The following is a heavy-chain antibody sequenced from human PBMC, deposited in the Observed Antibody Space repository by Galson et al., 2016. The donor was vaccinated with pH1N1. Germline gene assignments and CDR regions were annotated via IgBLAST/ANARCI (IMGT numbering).Heavy chain of an antibody. CDR2: IIPIFDTS. CDR3: ARNMHLYCSSASCRVFYFDS. Sequence: SVKVSCKASRDTFSSYVFNWVRQAPGHGLEWMGGIIPIFDTSNYAQKFQGRVTITADKSPSTAYMELNSLRSEYTAMYDCARNMHLYCSSASCRVFYFDSWGQGTLVTVSS. J-gene: IGHJ4*02. D-gene: IGHD2-2*01. CDR1: RDTFSSYV. V-gene: IGHV1-69*06.